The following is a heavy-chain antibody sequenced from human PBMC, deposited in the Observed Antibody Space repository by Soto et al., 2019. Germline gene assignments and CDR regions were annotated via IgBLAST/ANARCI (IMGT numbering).Heavy chain of an antibody. D-gene: IGHD3-10*01. J-gene: IGHJ3*02. CDR2: ITYSGST. CDR1: GGSISSGGYF. V-gene: IGHV4-31*03. Sequence: QVQLQESGPGLVKPSQTLSLTCTVSGGSISSGGYFWSWIRQHPGKGLEWIGDITYSGSTYSNPSLKSRVTISVDTSTNQFSLKLRSVTAADTAVYYCARDILLWFGELPPRAHDAFDIWGQGTMVTVSS. CDR3: ARDILLWFGELPPRAHDAFDI.